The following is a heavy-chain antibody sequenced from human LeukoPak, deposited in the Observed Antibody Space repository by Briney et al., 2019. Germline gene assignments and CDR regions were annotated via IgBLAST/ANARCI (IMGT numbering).Heavy chain of an antibody. CDR2: IYYSGST. CDR1: GGSISSSSYY. Sequence: SETLSLTCTVSGGSISSSSYYWSWIRQPPGKGLEWIGYIYYSGSTNYNPSLKSRVTISVDTSKNQFSLKLSSVTAADTAVYYCAKIYSNYDYYFDYWGQGTLVTVSS. D-gene: IGHD4-11*01. J-gene: IGHJ4*02. CDR3: AKIYSNYDYYFDY. V-gene: IGHV4-61*01.